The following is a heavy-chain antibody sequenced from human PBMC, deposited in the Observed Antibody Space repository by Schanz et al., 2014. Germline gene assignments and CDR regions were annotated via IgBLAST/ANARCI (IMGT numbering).Heavy chain of an antibody. CDR2: MFPGGKT. J-gene: IGHJ4*02. V-gene: IGHV3-66*01. D-gene: IGHD6-25*01. Sequence: EQLVESGGGLVQPGGSLRLSCAASGFRVITNYMTWVRQAPGKGLEWVSIMFPGGKTYYADSVKGRFTISRDNSKNTLFLQTNSLRAEDTAVYYCAKDGVEAGATVWGQGILVTVSS. CDR3: AKDGVEAGATV. CDR1: GFRVITNY.